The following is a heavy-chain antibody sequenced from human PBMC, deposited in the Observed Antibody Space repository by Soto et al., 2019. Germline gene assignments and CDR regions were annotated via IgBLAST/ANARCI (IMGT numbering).Heavy chain of an antibody. J-gene: IGHJ5*02. CDR1: GYTVTSYV. CDR3: ARASGSSYWLDP. D-gene: IGHD1-26*01. CDR2: ISAYNGNT. V-gene: IGHV1-18*01. Sequence: ASVKVSCKASGYTVTSYVISWVRQAPGQGLEWMGWISAYNGNTNYAQKLQGRVTMTTDTSTSTVYMELRSLRSDDTAVYYCARASGSSYWLDPWGQGTLVTVSS.